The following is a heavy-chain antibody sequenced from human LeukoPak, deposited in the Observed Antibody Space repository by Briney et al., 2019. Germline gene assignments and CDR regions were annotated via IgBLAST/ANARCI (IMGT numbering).Heavy chain of an antibody. CDR3: ARRDGPTGYFDY. D-gene: IGHD7-27*01. CDR1: GGSISSYY. J-gene: IGHJ4*02. Sequence: SETLSLTCTVSGGSISSYYWSWIRQPPGKGLEWIGYIYTSGSTNYNPSPKSRVTISVDTSKNQFSLKLSSVTAADTAVYYCARRDGPTGYFDYWGQGTLVTVSS. CDR2: IYTSGST. V-gene: IGHV4-4*09.